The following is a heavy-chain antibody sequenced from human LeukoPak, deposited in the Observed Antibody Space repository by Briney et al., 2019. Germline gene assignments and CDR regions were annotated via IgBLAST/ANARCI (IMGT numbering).Heavy chain of an antibody. J-gene: IGHJ4*02. V-gene: IGHV4-39*07. CDR3: ARDDYYGSGSY. CDR1: VGSISSSSYY. CDR2: MYYSGRI. D-gene: IGHD3-10*01. Sequence: SETLSLTCTVSVGSISSSSYYCGWIRQPPGKWLEWIVSMYYSGRIYYNPSLKGRVTISGDTSKNQFSLKLSSVTAADTAVYYCARDDYYGSGSYWGQGTLVTVSS.